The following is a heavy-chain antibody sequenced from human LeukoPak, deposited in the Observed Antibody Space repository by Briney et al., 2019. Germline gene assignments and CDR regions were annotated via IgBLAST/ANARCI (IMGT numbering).Heavy chain of an antibody. CDR2: IKRDGSEK. CDR1: GFTFSNYW. CDR3: ARALIVVGSYFDY. V-gene: IGHV3-7*01. J-gene: IGHJ4*02. D-gene: IGHD2-15*01. Sequence: GGSLRLSCAASGFTFSNYWMSWVRQAPGKGLEWVANIKRDGSEKYYVDSVKGRFTISRDNAKSSLYLQMNSLGAEDTAVYSCARALIVVGSYFDYWGQGTLVTVSS.